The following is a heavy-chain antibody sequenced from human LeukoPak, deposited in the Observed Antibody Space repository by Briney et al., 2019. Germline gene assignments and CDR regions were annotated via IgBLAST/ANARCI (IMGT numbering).Heavy chain of an antibody. V-gene: IGHV3-64D*06. J-gene: IGHJ4*02. CDR1: GFTFSSYA. D-gene: IGHD6-13*01. CDR2: ISSNGGST. CDR3: VTGVSSSWYENGY. Sequence: GGSLRLSCSASGFTFSSYAMHWVRQAPGKGLEYVSAISSNGGSTYYADFVKGRFTISRDNSKNTLYLQMSSLRAEYTAVYYCVTGVSSSWYENGYWGQGTLVTVSS.